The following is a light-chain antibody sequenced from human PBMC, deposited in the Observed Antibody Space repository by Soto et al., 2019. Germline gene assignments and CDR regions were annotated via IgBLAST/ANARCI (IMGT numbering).Light chain of an antibody. CDR3: QQHNTWPPG. CDR1: QSISRS. V-gene: IGKV3-15*01. J-gene: IGKJ2*03. CDR2: AAS. Sequence: EIVMTQSPATLYVSQGERVTLSCRASQSISRSLGWYQLKPGQAPRLLFYAASTSATGIPARFSGSGSETEFTLTISSLQFEDFEVYYCQQHNTWPPGFGQGTKLEI.